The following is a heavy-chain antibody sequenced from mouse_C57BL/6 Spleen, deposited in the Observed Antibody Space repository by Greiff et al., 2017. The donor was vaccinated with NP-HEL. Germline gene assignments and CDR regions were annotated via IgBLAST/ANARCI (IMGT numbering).Heavy chain of an antibody. CDR1: GYTFTSYG. Sequence: QVQLQQSGAELARPGASVKLSCKASGYTFTSYGISWVKQRTGQGLEWIGEIYPRSGNTYYNEKFKGKATLTADKSSSTAYMELRSLTSEDSAVYFCARSDYGNSAWFAYWGQGTLVTVSA. CDR2: IYPRSGNT. V-gene: IGHV1-81*01. D-gene: IGHD2-1*01. CDR3: ARSDYGNSAWFAY. J-gene: IGHJ3*01.